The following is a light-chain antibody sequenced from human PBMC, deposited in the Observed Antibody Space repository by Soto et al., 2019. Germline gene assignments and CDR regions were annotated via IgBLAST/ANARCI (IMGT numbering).Light chain of an antibody. CDR3: QQLQSSPLN. V-gene: IGKV3-20*01. CDR1: QSISSSN. J-gene: IGKJ5*01. Sequence: EIVLTQSPGTLYLSPGERATLSCRASQSISSSNLAWYQQKPGQPPRLLIYGALYRATGVPLRFSGSGSGTDFTLTISGLEPDDFAVYYCQQLQSSPLNFGQGTRLEIK. CDR2: GAL.